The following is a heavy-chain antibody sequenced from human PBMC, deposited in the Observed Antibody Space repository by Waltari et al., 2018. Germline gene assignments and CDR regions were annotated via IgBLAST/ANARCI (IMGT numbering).Heavy chain of an antibody. CDR1: GGSFSGYY. Sequence: QVQLQQWGAGLLKPSETLSLTCAVYGGSFSGYYWSWIRQPPGKGLEWIGEINHSGSTNYNPSLKSRVTISVDTSKNQFSLKLSSVTAADTAVYYCARLPRAYCSGGSCYSDYWGQGTLVIVSS. CDR3: ARLPRAYCSGGSCYSDY. V-gene: IGHV4-34*01. J-gene: IGHJ4*02. CDR2: INHSGST. D-gene: IGHD2-15*01.